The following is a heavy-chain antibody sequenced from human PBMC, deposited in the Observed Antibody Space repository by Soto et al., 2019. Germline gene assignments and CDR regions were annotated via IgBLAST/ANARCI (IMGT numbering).Heavy chain of an antibody. CDR3: ASWGDYYYGMDV. J-gene: IGHJ6*02. CDR2: ISYDGSNK. D-gene: IGHD3-10*01. Sequence: GGSLRLSCAASGFTFSSYAMHWVRQAPGKGLEWVAVISYDGSNKYYADSVKGRFTISRDNSKNTLYLQMNSLRAEDTAVYYCASWGDYYYGMDVWGQGTTVTVSS. V-gene: IGHV3-30-3*01. CDR1: GFTFSSYA.